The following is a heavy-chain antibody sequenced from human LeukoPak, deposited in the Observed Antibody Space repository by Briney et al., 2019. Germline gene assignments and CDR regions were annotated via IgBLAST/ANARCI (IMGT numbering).Heavy chain of an antibody. CDR3: AKDIHMVIAAAGRGFDY. CDR1: GFTFYDYA. Sequence: GRSLRLSCAASGFTFYDYAMHWVRQAPGKGLEWGSGISWNSGSIGYADSVKGRFTISRDNAKNSLYLQMNSLSAEDTALYYCAKDIHMVIAAAGRGFDYWGQGTLVTVSS. J-gene: IGHJ4*02. CDR2: ISWNSGSI. V-gene: IGHV3-9*01. D-gene: IGHD6-13*01.